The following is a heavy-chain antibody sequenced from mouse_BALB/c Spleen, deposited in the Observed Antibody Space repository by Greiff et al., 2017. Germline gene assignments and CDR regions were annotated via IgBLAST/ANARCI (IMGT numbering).Heavy chain of an antibody. D-gene: IGHD1-1*01. V-gene: IGHV5-9-4*01. CDR1: GFTFSSYA. J-gene: IGHJ4*01. CDR3: ARDYYGSSSYCYAMDY. Sequence: EVKLMESGGGLVKPGGSLTLSCAASGFTFSSYAMSWVRQSPEKRLEWVAEISSGGSYTYYPDTVTGRFTISRDNAKNTLYLEMSSLRSEDTAMYYCARDYYGSSSYCYAMDYWGQGTSVTVTS. CDR2: ISSGGSYT.